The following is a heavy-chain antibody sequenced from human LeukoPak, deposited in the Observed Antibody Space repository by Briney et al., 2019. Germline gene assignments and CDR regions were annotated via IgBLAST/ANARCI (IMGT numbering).Heavy chain of an antibody. D-gene: IGHD2-15*01. J-gene: IGHJ4*02. CDR3: AREGDYCSGGSCYTDYFDY. CDR2: INSDGSST. V-gene: IGHV3-74*01. Sequence: PGGSLRLSCAASGFTFSSYWMHWVRQAPGKGLVWVSRINSDGSSTSYAGYVKGRFTISRDNDKNTLYLQMNSLRAEDTAVYYCAREGDYCSGGSCYTDYFDYWGQGTLVTVSS. CDR1: GFTFSSYW.